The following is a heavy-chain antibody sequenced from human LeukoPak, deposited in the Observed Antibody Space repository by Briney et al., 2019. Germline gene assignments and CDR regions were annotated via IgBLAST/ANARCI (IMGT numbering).Heavy chain of an antibody. CDR3: AKAHSISWPYAFDS. D-gene: IGHD6-13*01. V-gene: IGHV3-23*01. CDR1: GFTFSNYA. J-gene: IGHJ4*02. CDR2: ISGNGGRT. Sequence: GGSLRLSCAASGFTFSNYAMAWVRQAPGKGLEWVSAISGNGGRTYSADSVQGRFTISRDNSKNTVYLQMDNLRAEDSAMYYCAKAHSISWPYAFDSWGQGTLVTDSS.